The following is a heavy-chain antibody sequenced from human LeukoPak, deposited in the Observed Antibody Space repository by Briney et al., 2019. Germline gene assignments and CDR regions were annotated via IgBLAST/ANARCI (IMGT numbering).Heavy chain of an antibody. V-gene: IGHV1-2*02. Sequence: ASVKVSCKTSGYTFTDYYNHWARQAPGQGLEWMGWINPNSGETNSAQKFQGRVTMTGDTSISTAYMELRRVTSDDTAVYYCARDRDYSNTERGFDYWGQGTLVTVSS. D-gene: IGHD4-11*01. CDR3: ARDRDYSNTERGFDY. CDR1: GYTFTDYY. J-gene: IGHJ4*02. CDR2: INPNSGET.